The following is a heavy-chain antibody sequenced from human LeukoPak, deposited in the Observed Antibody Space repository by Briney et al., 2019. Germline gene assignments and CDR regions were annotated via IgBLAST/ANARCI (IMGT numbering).Heavy chain of an antibody. J-gene: IGHJ4*02. V-gene: IGHV3-23*01. CDR1: GFTFNRYA. CDR3: TSQGWFGELLDY. D-gene: IGHD3-10*01. Sequence: PGGSLRLSCAASGFTFNRYALSWVRQAPGKGLEWVSTIGGGGENTYYADSVKGRFTISRDSSKNTVYLHMKSLKTEDTAVYYCTSQGWFGELLDYWGQGTLVTVSS. CDR2: IGGGGENT.